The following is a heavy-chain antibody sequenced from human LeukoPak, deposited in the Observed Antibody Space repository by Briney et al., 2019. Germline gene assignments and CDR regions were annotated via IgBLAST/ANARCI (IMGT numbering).Heavy chain of an antibody. CDR2: ISSSSSTI. Sequence: GGSLRLSCAASGFTFSSYSMNWVRQAPGKGLEWVSYISSSSSTIYYADSVKGRFTISRDNAKNSLYLQMNSLRAEDTAVYYCATDQSRAIVVPVFDAFDIWGQGTMVTVSS. CDR3: ATDQSRAIVVPVFDAFDI. D-gene: IGHD2-2*01. CDR1: GFTFSSYS. V-gene: IGHV3-48*01. J-gene: IGHJ3*02.